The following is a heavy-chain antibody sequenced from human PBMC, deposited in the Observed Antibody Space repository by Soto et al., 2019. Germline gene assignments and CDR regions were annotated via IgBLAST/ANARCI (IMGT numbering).Heavy chain of an antibody. Sequence: GGSLRLSCATSGFPFSDYYMSWIRQAPGKGLEWLSHISPKSTYRNYADSVRGRFTISRDNTKSSLFLQMNSLGVEDTAVYYCARGGGGGLFEHWGQGVLVTVSS. D-gene: IGHD2-21*01. J-gene: IGHJ4*02. V-gene: IGHV3-11*06. CDR1: GFPFSDYY. CDR3: ARGGGGGLFEH. CDR2: ISPKSTYR.